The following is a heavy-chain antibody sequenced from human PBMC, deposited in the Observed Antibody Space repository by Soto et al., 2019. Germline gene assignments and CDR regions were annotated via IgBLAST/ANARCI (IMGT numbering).Heavy chain of an antibody. CDR3: ARTTLSSGILDY. CDR1: GYTFTSYY. J-gene: IGHJ4*02. D-gene: IGHD1-26*01. CDR2: INPSGGST. V-gene: IGHV1-46*01. Sequence: GASVKVSCKAPGYTFTSYYMHWFRHAPGQGLEWMGIINPSGGSTSYAQKFQGRVTMTRDTSTSTVYMELSSLRSEDTAVYYCARTTLSSGILDYWGQGTLVTVSS.